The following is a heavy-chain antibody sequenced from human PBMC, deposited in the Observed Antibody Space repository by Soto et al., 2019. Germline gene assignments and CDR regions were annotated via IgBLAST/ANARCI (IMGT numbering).Heavy chain of an antibody. CDR3: ARAGIAAADYYSYGMDV. J-gene: IGHJ6*02. CDR2: INHSGST. CDR1: GGSFSGYY. D-gene: IGHD6-13*01. Sequence: PSETLSLTCAVYGGSFSGYYWSWIRQPPGKGLERIGEINHSGSTNYNPSLKSRVTISVDTSKNHFSLKLSSVTAADTVVYYCARAGIAAADYYSYGMDVWGQGTTVTVSS. V-gene: IGHV4-34*01.